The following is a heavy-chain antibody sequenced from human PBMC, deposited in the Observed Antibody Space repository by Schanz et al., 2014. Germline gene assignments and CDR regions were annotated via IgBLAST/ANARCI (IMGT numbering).Heavy chain of an antibody. J-gene: IGHJ3*02. CDR3: ARGGGPEDVFDI. V-gene: IGHV1-69*02. CDR2: IIPIHGIV. D-gene: IGHD2-15*01. CDR1: GGTFSRLT. Sequence: QVQLVQSGAEVKKPGSSVKVSCKASGGTFSRLTFSWVRQAPGQGLEWMGRIIPIHGIVNYAQRFQDRVRITADKSTSTAYMELSSLRSDDTAVYYCARGGGPEDVFDIWGQGTILTVSS.